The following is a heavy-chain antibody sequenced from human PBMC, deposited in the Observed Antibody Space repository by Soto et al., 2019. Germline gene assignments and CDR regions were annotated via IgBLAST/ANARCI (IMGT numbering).Heavy chain of an antibody. CDR3: ARGDYGTGGYPFPAFDY. D-gene: IGHD2-8*02. Sequence: HEHLVQSGAEVKRPGASLKVSCKASGYSFTGYYIHWVRQAPGQGLEWMGWINPDSGATNYAQNFRGRVSLLSDTSISTASMDLTSLTSDDTAVYYCARGDYGTGGYPFPAFDYWGQGTLVIVSS. CDR2: INPDSGAT. CDR1: GYSFTGYY. V-gene: IGHV1-2*02. J-gene: IGHJ4*02.